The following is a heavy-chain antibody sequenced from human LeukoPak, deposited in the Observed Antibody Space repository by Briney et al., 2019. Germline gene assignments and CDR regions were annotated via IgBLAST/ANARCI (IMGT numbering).Heavy chain of an antibody. V-gene: IGHV5-51*01. CDR2: IYPGDSDT. CDR1: GYSFTTYW. Sequence: GESLKISCKGSGYSFTTYWIGWLRQMPGKGLEWMGIIYPGDSDTRYSPSFQGQVTISADKSINTAYLQWSSLKASDTAMYYYVRWDYGTYYFDFWGQGALVTVSS. J-gene: IGHJ4*02. D-gene: IGHD4-17*01. CDR3: VRWDYGTYYFDF.